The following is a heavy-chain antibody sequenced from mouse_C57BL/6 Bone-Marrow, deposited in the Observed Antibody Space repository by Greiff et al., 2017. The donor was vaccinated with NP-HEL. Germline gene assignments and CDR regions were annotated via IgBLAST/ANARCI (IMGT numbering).Heavy chain of an antibody. D-gene: IGHD1-1*01. CDR1: GFTFSNYW. CDR2: IRLKSDNYAT. J-gene: IGHJ3*01. V-gene: IGHV6-3*01. Sequence: EVKLEESGGGLVQPGGSMKLSCVASGFTFSNYWMNWVRQSPEKGLEWVAQIRLKSDNYATHYAESVKGRFTISRDDSKSSVYLQMNNLRAEDTGIYYCTAFITTVVDVFAYWGQGTLVTVSA. CDR3: TAFITTVVDVFAY.